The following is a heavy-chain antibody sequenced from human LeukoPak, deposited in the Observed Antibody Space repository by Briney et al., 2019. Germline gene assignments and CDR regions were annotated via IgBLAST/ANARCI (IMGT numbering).Heavy chain of an antibody. V-gene: IGHV3-66*01. CDR3: ARALVPAAMNDAFDI. J-gene: IGHJ3*02. CDR2: IYSGGST. Sequence: GSLRLSCAASGFTVSSNYMSWVRQAPGKGLEWVSVIYSGGSTYYADSVKGRFTISRDNSKNTLYHQMNSLRAEDTAVYYCARALVPAAMNDAFDIWGQGTMVTVSS. CDR1: GFTVSSNY. D-gene: IGHD2-2*01.